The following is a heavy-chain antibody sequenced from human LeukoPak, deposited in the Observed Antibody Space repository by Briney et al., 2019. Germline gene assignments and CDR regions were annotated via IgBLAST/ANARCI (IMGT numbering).Heavy chain of an antibody. D-gene: IGHD3-22*01. J-gene: IGHJ4*02. CDR2: ISSSGSTI. Sequence: GGSLRLSCAASGFTFSDYYMNWIRQAPGKGLEWVSYISSSGSTIYYADSVKGRFTISRDNAKNSLYLQMNSLRAEDTAVYYCAREAHYDSSGYYLGYWGQGTLVTVSS. V-gene: IGHV3-11*01. CDR1: GFTFSDYY. CDR3: AREAHYDSSGYYLGY.